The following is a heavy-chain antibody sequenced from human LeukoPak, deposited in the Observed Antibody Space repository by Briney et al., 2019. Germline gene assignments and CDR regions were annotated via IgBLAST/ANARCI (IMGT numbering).Heavy chain of an antibody. CDR1: GGSFSGYY. J-gene: IGHJ4*02. D-gene: IGHD6-19*01. CDR3: ASGGVAGRWPLDY. V-gene: IGHV4-34*01. CDR2: INHSGST. Sequence: SETLSLTCAVSGGSFSGYYWSWIRQPPGKGLEWIGEINHSGSTNYNPSLKSRVTISVDTSKNQFSLKLSSVTAADTAVYYCASGGVAGRWPLDYWGQGTLVTVSS.